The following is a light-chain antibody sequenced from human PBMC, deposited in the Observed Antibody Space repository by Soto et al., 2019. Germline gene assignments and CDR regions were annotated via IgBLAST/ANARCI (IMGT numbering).Light chain of an antibody. V-gene: IGKV1-39*01. Sequence: DIQMTQSPSSLSASVGDRVTITCRASQSISSYLCWYQQKPGKSPKLLIYAASTLPSGIPSRFSGSGSGTEFFLTISSLQPEDLATYYCQQSFNTPPFTFGPGTKVGIK. CDR2: AAS. J-gene: IGKJ3*01. CDR3: QQSFNTPPFT. CDR1: QSISSY.